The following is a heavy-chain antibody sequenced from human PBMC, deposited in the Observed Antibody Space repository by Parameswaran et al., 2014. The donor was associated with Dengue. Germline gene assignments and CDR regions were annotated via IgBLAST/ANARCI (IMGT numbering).Heavy chain of an antibody. J-gene: IGHJ6*02. V-gene: IGHV4-4*08. CDR2: IYASGLA. Sequence: VRQAPGKGLEWIGRIYASGLADNNPSLQSRVSISIDVSRNQFSLNLNSVTAADTGIYYCARDSITRSYLGAGRRKNYYYGMDVWGQGTTVTVS. D-gene: IGHD1-14*01. CDR3: ARDSITRSYLGAGRRKNYYYGMDV.